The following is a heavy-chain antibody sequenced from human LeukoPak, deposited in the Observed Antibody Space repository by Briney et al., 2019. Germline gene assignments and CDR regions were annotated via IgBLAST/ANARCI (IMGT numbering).Heavy chain of an antibody. CDR2: IYSDGTT. CDR1: GFSVSSNY. Sequence: PGGSLTLSCAASGFSVSSNYMSWVRQAPGQGLEGVSVIYSDGTTHYADSVKGRFTISRDNSKNTLYLQMNTLRAEDTAVYYCTRADYVWGSYRLSQSFDAFDIWGQGTMVTVSS. J-gene: IGHJ3*02. D-gene: IGHD3-16*02. CDR3: TRADYVWGSYRLSQSFDAFDI. V-gene: IGHV3-53*01.